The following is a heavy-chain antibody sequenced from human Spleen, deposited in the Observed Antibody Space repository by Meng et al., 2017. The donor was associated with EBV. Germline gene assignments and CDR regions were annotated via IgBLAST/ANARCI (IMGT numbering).Heavy chain of an antibody. V-gene: IGHV1-2*02. CDR2: INPNSSVK. D-gene: IGHD6-19*01. CDR1: LCTFTSNS. CDR3: AKLYGIVVSYRSDY. Sequence: QLDESGAEVTKPCASVNAAGTSSLCTFTSNSITWLRQAPAQGIELMGGINPNSSVKNDAPKFHSRVTMTRDMSSSTAYMELSRLISYDTAVYYCAKLYGIVVSYRSDYWGQGSLVTVSS. J-gene: IGHJ4*02.